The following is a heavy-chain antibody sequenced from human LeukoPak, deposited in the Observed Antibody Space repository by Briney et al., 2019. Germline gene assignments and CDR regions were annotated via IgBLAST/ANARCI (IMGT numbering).Heavy chain of an antibody. D-gene: IGHD3-22*01. J-gene: IGHJ3*02. V-gene: IGHV4-59*01. CDR3: ARDKKDYYDGSGYYYFAFDI. CDR1: SDSISSYY. Sequence: SETLSLTCTVSSDSISSYYWSWIRQPPGKGLEWIGYIYYSGSTNYNPSLKSRVTISVDTSKNQFSLKLSSVTAADTAVYYCARDKKDYYDGSGYYYFAFDIWGQGTMVNVSS. CDR2: IYYSGST.